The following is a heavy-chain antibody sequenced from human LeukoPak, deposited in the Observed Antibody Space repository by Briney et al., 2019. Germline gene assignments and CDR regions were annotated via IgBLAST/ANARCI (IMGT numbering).Heavy chain of an antibody. CDR2: ISYDGSNK. Sequence: GGSLRLSCAASGFTFSSYAMHWVRQAPGKGLEWVAVISYDGSNKYYADSVKGRFTISRDNSKNTLYLQMNSLRAEDTAIYYCAKNGDRGAYCSGGSCYPYFYYYMDVWGKGTTVTISS. CDR3: AKNGDRGAYCSGGSCYPYFYYYMDV. V-gene: IGHV3-30*04. CDR1: GFTFSSYA. J-gene: IGHJ6*03. D-gene: IGHD2-15*01.